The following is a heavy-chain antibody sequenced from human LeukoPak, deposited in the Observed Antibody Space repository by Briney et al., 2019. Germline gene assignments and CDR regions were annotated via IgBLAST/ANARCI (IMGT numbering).Heavy chain of an antibody. CDR2: IYYSGST. Sequence: SETLSLTCTVSGGSINSGGYYWSWIRQHPGKGLEWIGYIYYSGSTSYNPSLNRRVTMSVDTSMNQFSLKLSSVTAADTAVYYCARGTVSREYYFDYWGQGTLVTVSS. J-gene: IGHJ4*02. CDR3: ARGTVSREYYFDY. CDR1: GGSINSGGYY. D-gene: IGHD1-1*01. V-gene: IGHV4-31*03.